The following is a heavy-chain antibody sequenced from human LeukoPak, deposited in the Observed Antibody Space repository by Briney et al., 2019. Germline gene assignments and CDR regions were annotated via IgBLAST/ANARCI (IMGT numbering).Heavy chain of an antibody. J-gene: IGHJ3*02. Sequence: ASETLSLTCAVYGGSFSGYYWSWIRQPPGKGLEWIGEINHSGSTNYNPSLKSRVTISVDTSKNQFSLKLSSVTAADTAVYYCAREVPAAPSDAFDIWGQGTMVTVSS. CDR3: AREVPAAPSDAFDI. CDR2: INHSGST. D-gene: IGHD2-2*01. V-gene: IGHV4-34*01. CDR1: GGSFSGYY.